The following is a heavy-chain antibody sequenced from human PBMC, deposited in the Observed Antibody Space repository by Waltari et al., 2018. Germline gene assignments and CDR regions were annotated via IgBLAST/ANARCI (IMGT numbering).Heavy chain of an antibody. J-gene: IGHJ4*02. V-gene: IGHV4-4*02. Sequence: QVQLQESGPGLVKPSGTLSLTCAVSGGSISSSNWWSWVRQPPGKGLEWIGEIYHSGSTNYNPSLKSRVTISVDKSKNQFSLKLSSVTAADTAVYYCASRPRYSSSWSATPPFDYWGQGTLVTVSS. CDR3: ASRPRYSSSWSATPPFDY. D-gene: IGHD6-13*01. CDR2: IYHSGST. CDR1: GGSISSSNW.